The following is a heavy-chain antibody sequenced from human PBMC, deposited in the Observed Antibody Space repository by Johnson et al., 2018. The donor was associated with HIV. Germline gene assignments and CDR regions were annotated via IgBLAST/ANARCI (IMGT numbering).Heavy chain of an antibody. CDR2: ISYDGNNK. V-gene: IGHV3-30*04. D-gene: IGHD3-22*01. Sequence: QVQLVESGGGVVQPGRSLRLSCAASGFTFSSYAMHWVRQAPGKGLEWVAVISYDGNNKYYADSVKGRFSISRDNSKNTLYLQMNSLRAEDTAVYYCAKEGSGYFHALDIWGQGTMVTVSS. CDR1: GFTFSSYA. J-gene: IGHJ3*02. CDR3: AKEGSGYFHALDI.